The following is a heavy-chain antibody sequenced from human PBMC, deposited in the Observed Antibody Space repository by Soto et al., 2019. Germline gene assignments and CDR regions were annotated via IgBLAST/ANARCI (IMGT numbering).Heavy chain of an antibody. D-gene: IGHD2-21*02. V-gene: IGHV4-59*01. Sequence: PSETLSLTCAVSGGSMSNYYWNWIRQPPGGGLEWIGRTRNSGNTVYNPSLKGRLTVSLDTSRHQLSLKLTSVNAADTAVYYCAGRQEEAVTESEGNWFDHWGQGTLVTVSS. CDR2: TRNSGNT. CDR3: AGRQEEAVTESEGNWFDH. CDR1: GGSMSNYY. J-gene: IGHJ5*02.